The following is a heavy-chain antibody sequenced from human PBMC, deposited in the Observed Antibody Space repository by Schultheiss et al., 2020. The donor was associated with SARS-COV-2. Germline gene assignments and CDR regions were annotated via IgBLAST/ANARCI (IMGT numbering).Heavy chain of an antibody. CDR1: GFTFSSYA. CDR3: AREYGDHSPYGMDV. Sequence: GGSLRLSCAASGFTFSSYAMSWVRQAPGQGLEWVAVIWYDGSNKYYADSVKGRFTISRDNSKNTLYLQMNSLRAEDTAVYYCAREYGDHSPYGMDVWGQGTTVTVSS. D-gene: IGHD4-17*01. J-gene: IGHJ6*02. V-gene: IGHV3-33*08. CDR2: IWYDGSNK.